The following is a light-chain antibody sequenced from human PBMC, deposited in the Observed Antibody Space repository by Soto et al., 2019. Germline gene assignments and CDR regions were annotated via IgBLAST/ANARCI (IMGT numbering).Light chain of an antibody. Sequence: DIQMTQSPSTLSASVGDRVTITCRARESVSTWLAWYQQKPGKAPKLLIYDASSLESGVPSRFSGSGSGTEFTLTINSLQPDDFASYHCQQYKSYFLTFGGGTKVEIK. CDR3: QQYKSYFLT. CDR1: ESVSTW. J-gene: IGKJ4*01. CDR2: DAS. V-gene: IGKV1-5*01.